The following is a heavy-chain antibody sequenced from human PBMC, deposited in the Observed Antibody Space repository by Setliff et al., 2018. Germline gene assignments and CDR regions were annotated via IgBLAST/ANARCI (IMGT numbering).Heavy chain of an antibody. D-gene: IGHD3-3*01. CDR2: IYDSGSS. Sequence: PSETLSLTCTVSGGSVSNSGFFWGWLRQAPGKGLEWIGNIYDSGSSNYNASLKSRLIITRDTSKNQISLNLNSVTAADTAVYYCARMSGFLYMDVWGKGTTVTVSS. J-gene: IGHJ6*03. CDR1: GGSVSNSGFF. CDR3: ARMSGFLYMDV. V-gene: IGHV4-39*07.